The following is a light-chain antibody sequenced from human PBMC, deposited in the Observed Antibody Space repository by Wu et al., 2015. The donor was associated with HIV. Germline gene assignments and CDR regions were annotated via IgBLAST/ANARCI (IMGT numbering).Light chain of an antibody. CDR3: QQRNNWPRAT. CDR1: QSIGSW. J-gene: IGKJ4*01. V-gene: IGKV1-5*03. CDR2: KAS. Sequence: DIQMTQSPSTLSASVGDRVTITCRASQSIGSWLAWYQQKPGKAPKLLIPKASNLETGVPSRFSGSGSGTQFTLTISSLEPEDFAIYYCQQRNNWPRATFGGGTKVEIK.